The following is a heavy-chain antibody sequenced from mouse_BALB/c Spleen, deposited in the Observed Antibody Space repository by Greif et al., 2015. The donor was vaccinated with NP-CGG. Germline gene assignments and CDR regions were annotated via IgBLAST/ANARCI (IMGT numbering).Heavy chain of an antibody. D-gene: IGHD1-1*01. Sequence: QVQLQQSGAELMKPGASVKISCKATGYTFSSYWIEWVKQRPGHGLEWIGEILPGSGSTNYNEKFKGKATFTADTSSNTAYMQLSSLTSEDSAVYYCARRGTVAGGYYYAMDYWGQGTSVTVSS. J-gene: IGHJ4*01. CDR3: ARRGTVAGGYYYAMDY. V-gene: IGHV1-9*01. CDR1: GYTFSSYW. CDR2: ILPGSGST.